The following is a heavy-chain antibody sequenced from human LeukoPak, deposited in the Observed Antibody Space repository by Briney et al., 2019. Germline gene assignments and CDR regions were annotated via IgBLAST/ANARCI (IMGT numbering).Heavy chain of an antibody. CDR3: ASSGSYSYYYYMDV. CDR1: GGSISSGSYY. D-gene: IGHD1-26*01. V-gene: IGHV4-61*02. CDR2: IYTSGST. J-gene: IGHJ6*03. Sequence: PSETLSLTCTVSGGSISSGSYYWSWIRQPAGKGLEWIGRIYTSGSTNYNPSLKSRVTISVDTSKNQFSLKLSSVTAADTAVCYCASSGSYSYYYYMDVWGKGTTVTVSS.